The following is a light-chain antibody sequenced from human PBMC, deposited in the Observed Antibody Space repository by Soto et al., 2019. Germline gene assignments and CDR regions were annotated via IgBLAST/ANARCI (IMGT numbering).Light chain of an antibody. V-gene: IGKV1-33*01. CDR3: QQYDSLPLT. Sequence: DIQMTQSPPSLSASVGDRVTITCQASQDIDSYLNWYQHKPGSPPKLLIHDVSNLEIGVPSRFSGSGSGTEFTFTISRLHPEDIGIYYCQQYDSLPLTFGGGTKVQIK. CDR2: DVS. J-gene: IGKJ4*01. CDR1: QDIDSY.